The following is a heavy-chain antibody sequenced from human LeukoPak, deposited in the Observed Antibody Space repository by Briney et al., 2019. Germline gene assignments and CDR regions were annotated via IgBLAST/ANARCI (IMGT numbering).Heavy chain of an antibody. CDR1: GGTFSSYA. Sequence: SVKVSCKASGGTFSSYAISWVRQAPGQGLEWMGRIIPIFGTANYAQKFQGRVTITTDESTSTAYMELSSLRSEDTAVYYCARAAQYSSGYPYYFDYWGQGTLVTVSS. V-gene: IGHV1-69*05. D-gene: IGHD3-22*01. CDR3: ARAAQYSSGYPYYFDY. J-gene: IGHJ4*02. CDR2: IIPIFGTA.